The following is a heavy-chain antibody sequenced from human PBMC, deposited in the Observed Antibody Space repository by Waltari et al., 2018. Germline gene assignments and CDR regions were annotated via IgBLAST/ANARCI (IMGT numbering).Heavy chain of an antibody. D-gene: IGHD3-16*01. Sequence: QLQLQESGSGLVKPSQTLSLTCAVSGAPVSSGGHSWSWIRLPPGRGLEWIGYINDSGSTYYNPTLKSRVTISIDSSRNQFSLKLTSVTAADTAVYYCARDPGGFDRRFDSWGQGILVTVSS. V-gene: IGHV4-30-2*01. J-gene: IGHJ5*01. CDR3: ARDPGGFDRRFDS. CDR2: INDSGST. CDR1: GAPVSSGGHS.